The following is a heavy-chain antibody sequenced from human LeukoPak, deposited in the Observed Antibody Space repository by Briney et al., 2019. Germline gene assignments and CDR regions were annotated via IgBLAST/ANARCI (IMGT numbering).Heavy chain of an antibody. D-gene: IGHD6-19*01. Sequence: PSDTLSLTCTFSGDSMSRFSWHWIRQPPGKGLEWIGHIYTSGTTNSNRSLKSRVTMSIDTSKNHVSLKLNSVTAADTAVYYCATSLAVAGTRGWFDHWGQGTLIAVSS. CDR2: IYTSGTT. J-gene: IGHJ5*02. CDR1: GDSMSRFS. V-gene: IGHV4-4*08. CDR3: ATSLAVAGTRGWFDH.